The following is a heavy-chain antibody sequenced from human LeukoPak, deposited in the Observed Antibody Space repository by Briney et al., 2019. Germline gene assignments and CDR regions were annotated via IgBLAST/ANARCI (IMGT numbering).Heavy chain of an antibody. V-gene: IGHV1-69*05. CDR1: GGTFSSYA. CDR2: IIPIFGTA. J-gene: IGHJ6*03. D-gene: IGHD1-7*01. Sequence: VASVKVSCKASGGTFSSYAISWVRQAPGQGLEWMGGIIPIFGTANYAQKFQGRVTITTDESTSTAYMELSSLRSEDTAVYYCAGGITGTHLRPNSYYMDVWGKGTTVTVSS. CDR3: AGGITGTHLRPNSYYMDV.